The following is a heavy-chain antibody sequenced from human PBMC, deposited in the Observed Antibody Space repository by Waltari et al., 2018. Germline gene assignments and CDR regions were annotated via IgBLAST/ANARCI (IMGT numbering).Heavy chain of an antibody. Sequence: QVQLQESGPGLVKPSDTLSLTCTVSGGSINSYFWSWIRQPPGKGLEWIAYIYSSGNTNYNPSLKSRATISLDTSKSQFSLKLTSMTAADTAVYYCARRRLSNAFDIWGQGTMVTVSS. CDR1: GGSINSYF. CDR3: ARRRLSNAFDI. V-gene: IGHV4-59*07. CDR2: IYSSGNT. J-gene: IGHJ3*02.